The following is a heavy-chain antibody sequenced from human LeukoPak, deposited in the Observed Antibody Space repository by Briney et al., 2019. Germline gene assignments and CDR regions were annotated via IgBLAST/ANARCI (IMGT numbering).Heavy chain of an antibody. Sequence: SETLSLTCTVSGYSISSGYYWGWIRQPPGKGLEWIGSIYHSGSTYYNPSLKSRVTISVDTSKNQFSLKLSSVTAADTAVYYCAIDTLAYCGGDCYPDFDYWGQGTLVTVSS. CDR3: AIDTLAYCGGDCYPDFDY. CDR1: GYSISSGYY. V-gene: IGHV4-38-2*02. D-gene: IGHD2-21*02. CDR2: IYHSGST. J-gene: IGHJ4*02.